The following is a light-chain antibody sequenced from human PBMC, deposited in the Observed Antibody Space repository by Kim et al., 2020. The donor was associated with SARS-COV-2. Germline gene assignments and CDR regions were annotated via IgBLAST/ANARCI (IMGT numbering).Light chain of an antibody. J-gene: IGLJ3*02. Sequence: SSELTQDPAVSVALGQTVRITCQGDSLSNYYASWYQQQPGQAPVLVIFGKNNRPSGIPDRFSGSKSGNTASLTITGAQAEDEADYYCNSRDSSGNHLVFG. V-gene: IGLV3-19*01. CDR3: NSRDSSGNHLV. CDR1: SLSNYY. CDR2: GKN.